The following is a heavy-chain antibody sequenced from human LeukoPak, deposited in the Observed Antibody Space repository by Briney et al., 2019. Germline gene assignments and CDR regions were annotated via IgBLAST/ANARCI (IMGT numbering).Heavy chain of an antibody. V-gene: IGHV4-38-2*01. Sequence: GSLRLSCAASGFTLSSYWMSWVRQAPGKGLEWIGNIYHSGSTFYNPSLKSRVTISVDTSKNQFSLKLSSVTAADTAVYFCARVGNNVYDYWGQGTLVTVSS. CDR2: IYHSGST. J-gene: IGHJ4*02. D-gene: IGHD1-14*01. CDR3: ARVGNNVYDY. CDR1: GFTLSSYW.